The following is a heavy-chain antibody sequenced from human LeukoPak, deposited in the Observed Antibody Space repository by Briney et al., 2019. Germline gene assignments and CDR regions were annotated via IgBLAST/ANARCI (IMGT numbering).Heavy chain of an antibody. CDR3: ARAYYDSSGYYPPGDDAFDI. Sequence: PGGSLRLSCAASGFTFSSYSMNWVRQAPGKGLEWVSSISSSSSYIYYADSVKGRFTISRDNAKNSLYLQMNSLRAEDTAVYYCARAYYDSSGYYPPGDDAFDIWGQGTMVTVSS. V-gene: IGHV3-21*01. D-gene: IGHD3-22*01. CDR2: ISSSSSYI. CDR1: GFTFSSYS. J-gene: IGHJ3*02.